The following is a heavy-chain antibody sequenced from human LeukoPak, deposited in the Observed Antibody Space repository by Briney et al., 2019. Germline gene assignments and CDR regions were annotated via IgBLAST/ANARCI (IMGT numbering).Heavy chain of an antibody. V-gene: IGHV1-69*13. CDR3: ARDYDSSGYYSNYYNGMDV. Sequence: SVKVSCKASGYTFTSYDFNWLRQAPGQGLEWMGGIIPIFGTANYAQKFQGRVTITADEPTSTVYMELSSLRSEDTAVYYCARDYDSSGYYSNYYNGMDVWGQGTTVTVSS. CDR1: GYTFTSYD. CDR2: IIPIFGTA. D-gene: IGHD3-22*01. J-gene: IGHJ6*02.